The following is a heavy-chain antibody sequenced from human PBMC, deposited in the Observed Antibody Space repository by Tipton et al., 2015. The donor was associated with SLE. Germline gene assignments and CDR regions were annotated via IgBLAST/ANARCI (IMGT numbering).Heavy chain of an antibody. CDR2: INSDGSST. Sequence: SLRLSCAASGFTFSSYWMHWVRQAPGKGLVWVSRINSDGSSTSYADSVKGRFTISRDNAKNTLYLQMNSLRAEDTAVYYCARDWLEMATIRYFDYWGQGTLVTVSS. CDR1: GFTFSSYW. J-gene: IGHJ4*02. D-gene: IGHD5-24*01. CDR3: ARDWLEMATIRYFDY. V-gene: IGHV3-74*01.